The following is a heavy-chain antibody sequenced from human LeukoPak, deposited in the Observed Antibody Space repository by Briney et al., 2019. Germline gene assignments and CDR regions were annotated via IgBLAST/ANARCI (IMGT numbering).Heavy chain of an antibody. J-gene: IGHJ4*02. CDR3: ARGQPYGSGSYYKGGGYFDY. D-gene: IGHD3-10*01. CDR1: GGSISSYY. V-gene: IGHV4-34*01. CDR2: INHSGST. Sequence: PSETLSLTCTVSGGSISSYYWSWIRQPPGKGLEWIGEINHSGSTNYNPSLKSRVTISVDTSKNQFSLKLSSVTAADTAVYYCARGQPYGSGSYYKGGGYFDYWGQGTLVTVSS.